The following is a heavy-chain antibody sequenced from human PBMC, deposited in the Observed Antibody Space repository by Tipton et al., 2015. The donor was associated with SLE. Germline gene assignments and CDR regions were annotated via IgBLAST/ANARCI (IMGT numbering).Heavy chain of an antibody. D-gene: IGHD2-2*01. CDR1: GVSISSGGYY. CDR3: AKSEEDVVVPAAIPFDY. J-gene: IGHJ4*02. V-gene: IGHV4-31*03. Sequence: TLSLTCTVSGVSISSGGYYWSWIRQHPGKGLEWIGYIYYSGSTYYNPSLKSRIIMSVDTAKNQFSLELSSVTAADTAVYYCAKSEEDVVVPAAIPFDYWGQGTLVTVSS. CDR2: IYYSGST.